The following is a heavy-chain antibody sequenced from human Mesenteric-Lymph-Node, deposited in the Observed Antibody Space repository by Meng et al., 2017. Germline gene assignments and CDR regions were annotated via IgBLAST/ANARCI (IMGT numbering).Heavy chain of an antibody. J-gene: IGHJ6*02. Sequence: GESLKIPCSASGFTFSSYAMHWVRQAPGKGLEWVAVISYDGSNKYYADSVQGRFTISRDNSRNTLYLQMNSLRAEDTAVYYCAKAVSPGSSGYYPTYYYFYAMDVWGRGTTVTVSS. V-gene: IGHV3-30*07. D-gene: IGHD6-19*01. CDR3: AKAVSPGSSGYYPTYYYFYAMDV. CDR2: ISYDGSNK. CDR1: GFTFSSYA.